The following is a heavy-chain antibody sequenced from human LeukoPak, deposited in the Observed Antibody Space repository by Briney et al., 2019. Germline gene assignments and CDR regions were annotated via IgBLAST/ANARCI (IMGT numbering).Heavy chain of an antibody. CDR1: GFTFSSYA. J-gene: IGHJ5*02. V-gene: IGHV3-30-3*01. Sequence: GGSLRLSCAASGFTFSSYAMSWVRQAPGKGLEWVAGISYDGGNTYYADSMKGRFTISRDNSKNTLYLQMNSLRVEDTAIYYCARDHQLSYGNWFDPWGQGTLVTVSS. CDR2: ISYDGGNT. D-gene: IGHD2-15*01. CDR3: ARDHQLSYGNWFDP.